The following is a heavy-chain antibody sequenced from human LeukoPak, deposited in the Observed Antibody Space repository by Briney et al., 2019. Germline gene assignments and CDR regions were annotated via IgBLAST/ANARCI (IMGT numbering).Heavy chain of an antibody. CDR1: GFTFSSYA. V-gene: IGHV3-64D*06. Sequence: GGSLRLSCSASGFTFSSYAMHWVHQAPGKGLEYVSAISSNGGGPYYADSVKGRFTISRDNSKNTLYLQMSSLRAEDTAVYYCVRQLAVPGPGYFDLWGRGTLVTVSS. CDR2: ISSNGGGP. D-gene: IGHD6-19*01. CDR3: VRQLAVPGPGYFDL. J-gene: IGHJ2*01.